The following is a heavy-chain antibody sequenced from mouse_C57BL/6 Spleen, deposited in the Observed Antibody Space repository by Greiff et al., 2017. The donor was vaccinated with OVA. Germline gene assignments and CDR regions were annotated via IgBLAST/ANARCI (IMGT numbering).Heavy chain of an antibody. J-gene: IGHJ3*01. CDR2: ISDGGSYT. V-gene: IGHV5-4*03. CDR3: ARGGYGSSYGFAY. Sequence: EVNLVESGGGLVKPGGSLKLSCAASGFTFSSYAMSWVRQTPEKRLEWVATISDGGSYTYYPDNVKGRFTISRDNAKNNLYLQMSHLKSEDTAMYYCARGGYGSSYGFAYWGQGTLVTVSA. CDR1: GFTFSSYA. D-gene: IGHD1-1*01.